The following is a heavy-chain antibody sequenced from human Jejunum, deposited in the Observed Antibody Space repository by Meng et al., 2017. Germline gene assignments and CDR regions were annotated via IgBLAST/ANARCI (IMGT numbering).Heavy chain of an antibody. V-gene: IGHV1-69*01. J-gene: IGHJ4*02. CDR1: GGTLTSDA. Sequence: LVQSGAGVNKPGSSVQVSCKASGGTLTSDAMSWVRRAPGQGLEWMGGITPIFGPTNYAQKFQGRVTITADESTSTAYMELSGLRSEDTALYYCARGAVVATTYYFDYWGQGSLVTVSS. CDR3: ARGAVVATTYYFDY. CDR2: ITPIFGPT. D-gene: IGHD2-15*01.